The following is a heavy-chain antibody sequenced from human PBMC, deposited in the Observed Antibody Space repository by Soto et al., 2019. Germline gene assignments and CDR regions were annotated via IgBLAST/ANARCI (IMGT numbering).Heavy chain of an antibody. CDR1: GFTFSSYS. D-gene: IGHD2-2*01. CDR3: AREKIGSSTSRRGFFDY. J-gene: IGHJ4*02. CDR2: ISSSSSYI. V-gene: IGHV3-21*01. Sequence: PGESLKISCAASGFTFSSYSMNWVRQAPGKGLEWVSSISSSSSYIYYADSVKGRFTISRDNAKNSLYLQMNSLRAEDTAVYYCAREKIGSSTSRRGFFDYWGQGTLVTV.